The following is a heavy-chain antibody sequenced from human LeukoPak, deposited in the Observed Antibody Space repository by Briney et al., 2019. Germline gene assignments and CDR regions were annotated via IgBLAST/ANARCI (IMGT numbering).Heavy chain of an antibody. D-gene: IGHD6-13*01. J-gene: IGHJ6*02. Sequence: GGSLRLSCAASGFTFSSYAMHWVRQAPGKGLEWVAVISYDGSNKYYADSVKGRFTISRDNSKNTLYLQVNSLRTEDTAVYYCARDRRSSSWCPNYYYYGMDVWGQGTTVTVSS. CDR2: ISYDGSNK. CDR3: ARDRRSSSWCPNYYYYGMDV. CDR1: GFTFSSYA. V-gene: IGHV3-30-3*01.